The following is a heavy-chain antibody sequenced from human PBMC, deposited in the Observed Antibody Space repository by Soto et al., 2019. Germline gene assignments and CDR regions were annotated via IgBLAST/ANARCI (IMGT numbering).Heavy chain of an antibody. CDR3: ARLFGRASYSSIS. Sequence: QVQLQESGPGLVKPSETLSLTCTVSGGSISSYYWSWIRQPPGKGLEWIGYIYYSGSTNYNPSLKSRVTISVDTSKNQFSLKLSSVTAADTAVYYCARLFGRASYSSISWGQGTLVTVSS. D-gene: IGHD6-13*01. J-gene: IGHJ4*02. CDR2: IYYSGST. CDR1: GGSISSYY. V-gene: IGHV4-59*08.